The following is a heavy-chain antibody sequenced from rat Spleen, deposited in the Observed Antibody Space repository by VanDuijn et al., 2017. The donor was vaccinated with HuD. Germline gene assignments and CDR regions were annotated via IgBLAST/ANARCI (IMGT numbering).Heavy chain of an antibody. J-gene: IGHJ1*01. CDR3: TTARNVPSYWYFDF. Sequence: EVQLVESGGGLVQPGRSLKLSCAASGFTFSDYYMAWVRQAPKKGLEWVAYINIGGGITYYRDSVKGRFTISTDNAESTLYLQMDSLRSEDTATYYCTTARNVPSYWYFDFWGPGTMVTVSS. V-gene: IGHV5-27*01. D-gene: IGHD3-8*01. CDR2: INIGGGIT. CDR1: GFTFSDYY.